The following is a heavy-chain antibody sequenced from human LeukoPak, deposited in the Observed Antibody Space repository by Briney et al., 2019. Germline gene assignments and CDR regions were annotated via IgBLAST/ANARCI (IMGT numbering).Heavy chain of an antibody. D-gene: IGHD4-11*01. CDR3: ARGTTVTRDFDY. V-gene: IGHV4-39*01. CDR1: GGSISSSSYY. CDR2: IYYSGST. Sequence: PSETLSLTCTVSGGSISSSSYYWGWIRQPPGKGLEWIGSIYYSGSTYYNPSLKSRVTISVDTSKNQFSLELSSVTAADTAVYYCARGTTVTRDFDYWGQGTLVTVSS. J-gene: IGHJ4*02.